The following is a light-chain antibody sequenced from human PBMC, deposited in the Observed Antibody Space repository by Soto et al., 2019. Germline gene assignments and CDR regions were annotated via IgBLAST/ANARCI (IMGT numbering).Light chain of an antibody. CDR1: QSVSNN. Sequence: EIVMTQYPAPLSVSPGERATLSCRASQSVSNNLAWYQQKPGQAPRLLIYGASTRATGIPARFSGSGSGTEFTLTISSLLSEDFAVYYCQQYNNWPRTFGQGTKVEIK. V-gene: IGKV3-15*01. CDR2: GAS. CDR3: QQYNNWPRT. J-gene: IGKJ1*01.